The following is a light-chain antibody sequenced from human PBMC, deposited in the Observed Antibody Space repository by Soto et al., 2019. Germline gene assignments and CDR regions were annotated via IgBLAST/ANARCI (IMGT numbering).Light chain of an antibody. Sequence: EIVMTQSPDTLSVSPGERATLSCRASQSVSSNLAWYKQKPGQAPRLLIFGASTRATGIPARFSGSGSGTEFTLTISSLQSEDFAVYHCQQYNNWPYTFGQGTTLEIK. J-gene: IGKJ2*01. CDR1: QSVSSN. CDR3: QQYNNWPYT. CDR2: GAS. V-gene: IGKV3-15*01.